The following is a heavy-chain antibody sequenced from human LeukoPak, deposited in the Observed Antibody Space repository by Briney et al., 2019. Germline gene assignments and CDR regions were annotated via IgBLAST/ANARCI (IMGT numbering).Heavy chain of an antibody. CDR3: ARELVMVVAATGVGNWFDP. J-gene: IGHJ5*02. CDR2: INPSGGTT. V-gene: IGHV1-46*01. D-gene: IGHD2-15*01. CDR1: GYTFTNYC. Sequence: ASVKVSCKASGYTFTNYCIHWMRQAPGQGLEWMGIINPSGGTTSYAQKFLGRVTMTRDTSTSTVYMELNSLKSEDTAVYYCARELVMVVAATGVGNWFDPWGQGTLVTVSS.